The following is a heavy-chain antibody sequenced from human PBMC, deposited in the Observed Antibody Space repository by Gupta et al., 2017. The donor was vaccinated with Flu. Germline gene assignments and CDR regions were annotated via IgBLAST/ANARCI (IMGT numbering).Heavy chain of an antibody. CDR1: GGSISSGSYY. V-gene: IGHV4-61*02. CDR2: SYTSGST. CDR3: ARGWGYCSGGSCYAGGPFDY. Sequence: QVQLQESGPGLVKPSQTLSLTCTVSGGSISSGSYYWSWIRQPAGKGLEWIGRSYTSGSTNYNPSLKSRGTISVDTSKTQFSLKRSSGTAADTAVYYWARGWGYCSGGSCYAGGPFDYWGQGTLVTVSS. J-gene: IGHJ4*02. D-gene: IGHD2-15*01.